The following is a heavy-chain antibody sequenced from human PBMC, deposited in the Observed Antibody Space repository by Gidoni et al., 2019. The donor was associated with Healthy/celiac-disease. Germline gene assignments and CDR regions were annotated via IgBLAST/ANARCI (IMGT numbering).Heavy chain of an antibody. CDR3: ARNGGNSFRAGNGFGDYYYSGMDV. J-gene: IGHJ6*02. V-gene: IGHV3-13*01. CDR1: GFTFSSYD. CDR2: IGTAGDK. Sequence: AASGFTFSSYDMHWVRQATGKGLEWDSAIGTAGDKYSPGSVKGRFTISSEHAKNSLYLQLNSLVAEDTAVYCCARNGGNSFRAGNGFGDYYYSGMDVWGQGTTVTVSS. D-gene: IGHD2-21*02.